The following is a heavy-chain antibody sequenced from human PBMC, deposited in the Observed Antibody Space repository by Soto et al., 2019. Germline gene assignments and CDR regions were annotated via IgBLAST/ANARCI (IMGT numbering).Heavy chain of an antibody. V-gene: IGHV3-30*18. D-gene: IGHD6-13*01. J-gene: IGHJ4*02. CDR3: AKDLSSSWYDSGDY. CDR1: GFTFSSYG. Sequence: QVQLVESGGGVVQPGRSLRLSCAASGFTFSSYGMHWVRQAPGKGLEWVAVISYDGSNKYCADSVKGRFTISRDNSKNTLYLQMNSLRAEDTAVYYCAKDLSSSWYDSGDYWGQGTLVTVSS. CDR2: ISYDGSNK.